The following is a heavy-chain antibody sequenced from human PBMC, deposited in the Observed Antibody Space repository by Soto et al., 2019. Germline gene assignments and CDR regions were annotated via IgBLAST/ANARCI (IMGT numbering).Heavy chain of an antibody. CDR3: ASYSSNRVYDY. J-gene: IGHJ4*02. CDR2: ISGSGGST. Sequence: EVQLLESGGGLVQPGGSLRLSCTASGFTFSSYAMAWVRQAPGKGLEWVSAISGSGGSTYYADSVKGRFTISRDNSKNTLYLQMNSLRAGDSAVYSCASYSSNRVYDYWGQGTLVTVSS. D-gene: IGHD2-15*01. CDR1: GFTFSSYA. V-gene: IGHV3-23*01.